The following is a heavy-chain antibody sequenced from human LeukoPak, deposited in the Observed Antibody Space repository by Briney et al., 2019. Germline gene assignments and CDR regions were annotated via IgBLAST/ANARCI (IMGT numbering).Heavy chain of an antibody. J-gene: IGHJ3*02. Sequence: PSETLSLTCTVSGGSISSSSYYGVWIRQPPGKGLEWIGSIYYSGSIYYNPSLKSRVTISVDTSKNQFYQQLSSVTAADTAVYYCARDQGYDSSGYYYDHDAFDIWGQGTMVTVSS. CDR2: IYYSGSI. V-gene: IGHV4-39*07. CDR1: GGSISSSSYY. CDR3: ARDQGYDSSGYYYDHDAFDI. D-gene: IGHD3-22*01.